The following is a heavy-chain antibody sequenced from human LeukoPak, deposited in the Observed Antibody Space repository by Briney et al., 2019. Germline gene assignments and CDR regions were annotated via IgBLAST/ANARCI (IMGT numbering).Heavy chain of an antibody. D-gene: IGHD5-12*01. CDR2: ISGYNGNT. CDR3: ARLSTNSRVGGYDPQWYFDL. V-gene: IGHV1-18*04. CDR1: GYTFINYG. J-gene: IGHJ2*01. Sequence: GASVKVSCKASGYTFINYGFSWVRQAPGQGLGWMGWISGYNGNTNYLQRFQGRVTMTIDISTNTVYMELRSLRSDDTAVYYCARLSTNSRVGGYDPQWYFDLWGRGTLVTVSS.